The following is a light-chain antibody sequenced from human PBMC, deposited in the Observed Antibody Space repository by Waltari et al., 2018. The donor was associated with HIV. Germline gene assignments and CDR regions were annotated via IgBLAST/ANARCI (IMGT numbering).Light chain of an antibody. CDR1: QSLLRSNGYNY. CDR2: FAS. J-gene: IGKJ4*01. CDR3: MQALEVPLT. Sequence: EIMMTQSPLSLPVTLGEPASISCRSTQSLLRSNGYNYLSWYLQKPGQSPQLLIYFASNRASGVPDRFSGSGSGANFTLKINRVEADDVGVYYCMQALEVPLTFGGGTRVEIK. V-gene: IGKV2-28*01.